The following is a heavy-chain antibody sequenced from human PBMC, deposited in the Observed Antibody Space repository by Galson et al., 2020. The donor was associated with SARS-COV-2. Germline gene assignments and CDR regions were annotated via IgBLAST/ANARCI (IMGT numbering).Heavy chain of an antibody. CDR2: IYYSGST. V-gene: IGHV4-39*01. J-gene: IGHJ4*02. CDR3: ARRGLTYYYDSSGYYDY. D-gene: IGHD3-22*01. Sequence: SETLSLTCTVSGGSISSSSYYWGWIRQPPGKGLEWIGSIYYSGSTYYNPSLKSRVTISVDTSKNQFSLKLSSVTAADTAVYYCARRGLTYYYDSSGYYDYWGQGTLVTVSS. CDR1: GGSISSSSYY.